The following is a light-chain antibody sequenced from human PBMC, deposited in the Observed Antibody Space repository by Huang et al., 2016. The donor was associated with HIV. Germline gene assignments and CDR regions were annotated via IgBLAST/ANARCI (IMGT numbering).Light chain of an antibody. CDR2: AAS. CDR3: LQLNTYPGT. Sequence: IQLTQSPSSLSASVGDRVTITCRACQDISSDLAWYQQKTGKAPNLLIYAASTLESGVPSRFSGSRSGTDFTLTINNLQPEDFAAYYCLQLNTYPGTFGPGTNVDV. J-gene: IGKJ3*01. CDR1: QDISSD. V-gene: IGKV1-9*01.